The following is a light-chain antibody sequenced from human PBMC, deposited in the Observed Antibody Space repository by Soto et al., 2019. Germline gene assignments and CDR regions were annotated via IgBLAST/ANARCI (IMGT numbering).Light chain of an antibody. Sequence: DIQMTQSPSTLSASVGDRVTISCRASQSVSNWLAWYQQKPGKAPTLLIFETSSLEVGVPSRFIGSGSGTEFTLTISGLQPDDFATYYCQQYHRLMYTFGPGTKLEI. J-gene: IGKJ2*01. CDR3: QQYHRLMYT. CDR2: ETS. V-gene: IGKV1-5*01. CDR1: QSVSNW.